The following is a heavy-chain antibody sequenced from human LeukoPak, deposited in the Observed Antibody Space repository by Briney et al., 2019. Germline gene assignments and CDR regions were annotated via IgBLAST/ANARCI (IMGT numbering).Heavy chain of an antibody. CDR3: ARSGIKMVRGVIIKSPYHMDV. CDR1: GFMFSNYE. CDR2: ISSSSSYI. D-gene: IGHD3-10*01. Sequence: GGSRRLSCAASGFMFSNYEMNWVRQAPGKGLEWVSSISSSSSYIYYADSVKGRFTISRDDAKNSLSLQMNSLRAEDTAVYYCARSGIKMVRGVIIKSPYHMDVWGKGTTVTVSS. V-gene: IGHV3-21*01. J-gene: IGHJ6*03.